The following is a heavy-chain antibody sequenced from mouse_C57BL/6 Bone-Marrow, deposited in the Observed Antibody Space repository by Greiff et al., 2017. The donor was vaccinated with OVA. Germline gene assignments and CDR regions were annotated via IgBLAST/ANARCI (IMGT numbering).Heavy chain of an antibody. D-gene: IGHD1-1*01. V-gene: IGHV1-72*01. CDR3: ARPCYFRSSYGRYFDV. Sequence: VQLQQPGAELVKPGASVKLSCKASGYTFTSYWMHWVKQRPGRGLEWIGRIDPNGGGTKYNEKFKSKATLTVDKSSSTAYMQLSSLKSEDSAVYYCARPCYFRSSYGRYFDVWGTRTTVTVSS. CDR2: IDPNGGGT. J-gene: IGHJ1*03. CDR1: GYTFTSYW.